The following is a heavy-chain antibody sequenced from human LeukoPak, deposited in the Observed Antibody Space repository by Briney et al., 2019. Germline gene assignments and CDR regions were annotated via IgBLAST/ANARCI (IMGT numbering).Heavy chain of an antibody. CDR2: IYYSGST. Sequence: SETLSLTCTVSGGSISSYYWSWIRQPPGKGLEWTGYIYYSGSTNYNPSLKSRVTISVDTSKNQFSLKLSSVTAADTAVYYCARSTTDSSGYYFDYWGQGTLVTVSS. V-gene: IGHV4-59*01. J-gene: IGHJ4*02. D-gene: IGHD3-22*01. CDR3: ARSTTDSSGYYFDY. CDR1: GGSISSYY.